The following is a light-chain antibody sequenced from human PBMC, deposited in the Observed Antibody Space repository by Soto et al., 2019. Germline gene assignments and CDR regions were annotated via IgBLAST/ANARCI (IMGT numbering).Light chain of an antibody. CDR3: QQSFAIPRT. Sequence: DIQMTQSPSSLSASVGDRVTITCRASQSISSYLSWYQQRPGKAPKLLIYAAFNLEAGVPSRFSGSKTGTEFNFTISSLQADDFATYYCQQSFAIPRTFGQGTQVDIK. J-gene: IGKJ1*01. CDR2: AAF. V-gene: IGKV1-39*01. CDR1: QSISSY.